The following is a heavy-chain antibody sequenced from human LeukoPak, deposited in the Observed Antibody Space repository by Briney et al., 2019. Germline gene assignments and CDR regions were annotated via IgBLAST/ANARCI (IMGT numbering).Heavy chain of an antibody. CDR1: GFTFSSYW. V-gene: IGHV3-7*01. Sequence: GGSPRLSCAASGFTFSSYWMSWVRQAPGKGLEWVANIKQDGSEKYYVDSVKGRFTISRDNAKNSLYLQMNSLRAEDTAVYYCAREEQLVRDAFDIWGQGTMVTVSS. D-gene: IGHD6-13*01. J-gene: IGHJ3*02. CDR3: AREEQLVRDAFDI. CDR2: IKQDGSEK.